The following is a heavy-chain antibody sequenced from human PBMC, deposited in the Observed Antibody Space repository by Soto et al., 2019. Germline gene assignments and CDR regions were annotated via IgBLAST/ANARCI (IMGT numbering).Heavy chain of an antibody. CDR3: ARDSIVVVPAAHYYYYYGMDV. Sequence: GGSLRLSCAASGFTVSSNYMSWVRQAPGKGLEWVSVIYSGGSTYYADSVKGRFTISRDNSKNTLYLQMNSLRAEDTAVYYCARDSIVVVPAAHYYYYYGMDVWGQGTTVTVSS. V-gene: IGHV3-53*01. CDR1: GFTVSSNY. D-gene: IGHD2-2*01. J-gene: IGHJ6*02. CDR2: IYSGGST.